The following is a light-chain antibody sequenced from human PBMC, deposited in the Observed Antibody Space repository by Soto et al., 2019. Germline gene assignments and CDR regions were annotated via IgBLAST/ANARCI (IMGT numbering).Light chain of an antibody. V-gene: IGKV3-20*01. CDR1: QSFGDR. Sequence: EIVLTQSPGTLSFFPGEGATLSCRASQSFGDRLAWCQQRPGQSPWLLIFGASSRATGIPDRFSGFGSGTDSTPTSSLLEPEDFALYCYQQYTTHPCTFGQGTRLEIK. CDR3: QQYTTHPCT. J-gene: IGKJ5*01. CDR2: GAS.